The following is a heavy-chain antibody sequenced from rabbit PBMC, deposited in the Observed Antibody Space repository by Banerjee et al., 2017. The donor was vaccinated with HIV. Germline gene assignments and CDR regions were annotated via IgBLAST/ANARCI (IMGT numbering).Heavy chain of an antibody. Sequence: QEQLEESGGGLVKPEGSLTLTCTASGFSFSSSYWICWVRQAPGKGLEWIACIITGDNHNTYYANWAKGRFTISKTSSTTVTLQLNSLTAADTATYFCGRIAGSGIGLWGPGTLVTVS. CDR1: GFSFSSSYW. J-gene: IGHJ4*01. CDR3: GRIAGSGIGL. V-gene: IGHV1S45*01. CDR2: IITGDNHNT. D-gene: IGHD4-2*01.